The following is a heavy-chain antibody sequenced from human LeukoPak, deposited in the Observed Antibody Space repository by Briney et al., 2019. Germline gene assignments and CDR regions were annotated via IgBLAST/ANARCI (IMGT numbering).Heavy chain of an antibody. CDR2: ISGSGGST. CDR3: ASPRITGTSRPFDY. CDR1: GFTFSSYS. V-gene: IGHV3-23*01. D-gene: IGHD1-7*01. Sequence: GGSLRLSCAASGFTFSSYSMNWVRQAPGKGLEWVSVISGSGGSTYYADSVKGRFTISRDNSKNTLDLQMNSLRAEDTAVYYWASPRITGTSRPFDYWGQGTLVTVSS. J-gene: IGHJ4*02.